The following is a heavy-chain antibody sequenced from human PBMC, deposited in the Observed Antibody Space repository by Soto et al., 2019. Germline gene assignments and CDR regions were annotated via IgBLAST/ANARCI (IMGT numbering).Heavy chain of an antibody. CDR1: GFTFSSYR. Sequence: EVQLVESGGGLVKPGGSLRLSCAASGFTFSSYRMNWVRQAPGKGLEWVSSISSSSSYIYYADSVKGRFTISRDNAKNSLYLQMNSLRAEDTAVYYCARDPGPKGDYWGQGTLVTVSS. V-gene: IGHV3-21*01. CDR2: ISSSSSYI. J-gene: IGHJ4*02. CDR3: ARDPGPKGDY.